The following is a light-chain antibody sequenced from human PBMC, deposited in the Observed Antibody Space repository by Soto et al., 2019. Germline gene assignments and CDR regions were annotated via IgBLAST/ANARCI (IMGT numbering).Light chain of an antibody. Sequence: EIVMTQSPATLSVSPGERATLSCRASQSVSSNLAGYQQKPGQAPRLLIYVASTRATGIPARFSGSGSGTEFTLTISSLQSEDFAVYYCQQYNNWYTFGQGTKLEIK. CDR1: QSVSSN. CDR3: QQYNNWYT. V-gene: IGKV3-15*01. CDR2: VAS. J-gene: IGKJ2*01.